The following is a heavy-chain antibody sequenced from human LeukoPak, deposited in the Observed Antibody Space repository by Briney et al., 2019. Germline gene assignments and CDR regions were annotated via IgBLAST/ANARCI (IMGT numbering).Heavy chain of an antibody. CDR3: AGDRHGPQLDPHYFDY. J-gene: IGHJ4*02. Sequence: ASVKVSCKASGYTFTSYGTSWVRQAPGQGLEWMGWISAYNGNTNYAQKLQGRVTMTTDTSTSTAYMELRSLRSDDTAVYYCAGDRHGPQLDPHYFDYWGQGTLVTVSS. V-gene: IGHV1-18*01. D-gene: IGHD6-6*01. CDR1: GYTFTSYG. CDR2: ISAYNGNT.